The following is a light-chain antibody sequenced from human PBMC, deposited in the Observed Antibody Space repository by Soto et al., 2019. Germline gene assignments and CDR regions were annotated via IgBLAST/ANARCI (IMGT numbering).Light chain of an antibody. CDR1: SSNIGSNP. Sequence: QSVLTQPPSASGAPGQTVPSSWSGSSSNIGSNPVSLYQQLPGAAPTPLIYNDNEPPSGVPDRFSGYTCGTSPSLAIRRLQSAAVADYYCEAGDETLIDVSRTGTKVTVL. J-gene: IGLJ1*01. V-gene: IGLV1-44*01. CDR2: NDN. CDR3: EAGDETLIDV.